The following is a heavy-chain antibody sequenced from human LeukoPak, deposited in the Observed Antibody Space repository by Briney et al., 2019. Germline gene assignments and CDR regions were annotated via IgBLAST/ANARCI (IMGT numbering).Heavy chain of an antibody. CDR1: GFTFSSYS. D-gene: IGHD3-3*01. V-gene: IGHV3-21*01. Sequence: GGSLRLSCAASGFTFSSYSMNWVRQAPGKGLEWVSSNSSSSSYIYYADSVKGRFTISRDNAKNSLYLQMNSLRAEDTAVYYCARESYDFWSGYPNDYWGQGTLVTVSS. CDR2: NSSSSSYI. J-gene: IGHJ4*02. CDR3: ARESYDFWSGYPNDY.